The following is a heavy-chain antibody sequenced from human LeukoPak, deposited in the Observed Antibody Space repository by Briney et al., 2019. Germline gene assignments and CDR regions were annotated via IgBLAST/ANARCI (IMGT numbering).Heavy chain of an antibody. D-gene: IGHD6-19*01. V-gene: IGHV3-23*01. J-gene: IGHJ4*02. CDR3: AKGAPYSSGWYSDY. CDR2: ISGSGSST. Sequence: GASLRLSCAVSGITFSSYAMTWVRQAPGKGLEWVSTISGSGSSTYYAGSVKGRFTIFRDNSKNTLYLQMNSLRAEDTAVYYCAKGAPYSSGWYSDYWGQGTLVTVSS. CDR1: GITFSSYA.